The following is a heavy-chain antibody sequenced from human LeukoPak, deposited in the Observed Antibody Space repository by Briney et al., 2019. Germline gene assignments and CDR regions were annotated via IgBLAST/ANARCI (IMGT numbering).Heavy chain of an antibody. CDR2: IYFSGST. Sequence: SETLSLTCTVSGVSMMTYYWGWVRQPPGKGLEWIGYIYFSGSTNYNASLQSRLSISLDTSKNQFSMSLTSVTAADTAVYYCARRAPSGYFDSWGQGTLVTVSS. D-gene: IGHD3-10*01. CDR3: ARRAPSGYFDS. V-gene: IGHV4-59*01. J-gene: IGHJ4*02. CDR1: GVSMMTYY.